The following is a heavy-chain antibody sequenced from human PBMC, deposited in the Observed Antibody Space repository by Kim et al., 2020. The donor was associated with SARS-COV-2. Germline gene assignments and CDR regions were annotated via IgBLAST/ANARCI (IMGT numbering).Heavy chain of an antibody. D-gene: IGHD3-16*01. V-gene: IGHV3-23*01. Sequence: GGSLRLSCAASGFTFSSYAMTWVRQAPGKGLEWVSGIAASGVSTYYADSVKGRFTISRDNSKNTLSLQMNSLRAEDTAVYYCASNFGGEQPRYFLHWGQGTLVTVPS. J-gene: IGHJ1*01. CDR1: GFTFSSYA. CDR3: ASNFGGEQPRYFLH. CDR2: IAASGVST.